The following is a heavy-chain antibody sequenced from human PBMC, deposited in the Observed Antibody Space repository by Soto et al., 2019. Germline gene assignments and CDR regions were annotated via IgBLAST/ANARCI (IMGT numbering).Heavy chain of an antibody. Sequence: LRLSCVASGFTFSTYAMSWVRQAPGKGLEWVSAISGSGTTTFYADSAQGRFTISRDNSMNTLYLQMNSLRIEDTALYYCAHPRGYGVFDAYDIWGQGTVVTVSS. CDR2: ISGSGTTT. V-gene: IGHV3-23*01. D-gene: IGHD4-17*01. CDR1: GFTFSTYA. CDR3: AHPRGYGVFDAYDI. J-gene: IGHJ3*02.